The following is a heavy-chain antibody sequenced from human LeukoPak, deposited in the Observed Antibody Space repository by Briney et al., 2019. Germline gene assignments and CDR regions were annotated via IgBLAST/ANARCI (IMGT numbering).Heavy chain of an antibody. CDR1: GFTFSDYY. J-gene: IGHJ4*02. D-gene: IGHD3-22*01. CDR2: ISSSSSYI. Sequence: GGSLRLSCAASGFTFSDYYMSWIRQAPGKRLEWVSYISSSSSYINYADSAKGRFTISRDNAKESLYLQMNSLRAEDTAVYYCARDLRNYDSSGYPDYWGQGTLVTVSP. CDR3: ARDLRNYDSSGYPDY. V-gene: IGHV3-11*06.